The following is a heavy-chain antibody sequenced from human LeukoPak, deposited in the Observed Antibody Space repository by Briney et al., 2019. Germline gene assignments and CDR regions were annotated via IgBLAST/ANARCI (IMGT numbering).Heavy chain of an antibody. D-gene: IGHD2-2*01. Sequence: GGSLRLSCAASGFTFSTNPMNWVRQAPGKGLEWVSAIIRSDGITHYADSVNGRLTISRDDSKNTLYLQMNSLRVEDTAVYYCATYLQSHPLDYWSQGTLVTVSS. CDR2: IIRSDGIT. V-gene: IGHV3-23*01. CDR1: GFTFSTNP. J-gene: IGHJ4*02. CDR3: ATYLQSHPLDY.